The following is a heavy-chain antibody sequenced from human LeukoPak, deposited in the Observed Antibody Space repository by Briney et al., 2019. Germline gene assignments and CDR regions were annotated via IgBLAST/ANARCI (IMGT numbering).Heavy chain of an antibody. Sequence: SVKVSCKASGGTFSSYAISWVRQAPGQGLEWMGGIIPIFGTANYAQKFQGRVTITADKSTSTAYMELSSLRSEDTAVYYCARAAYCGGDCYSDDYWGQGTLVTVSS. CDR2: IIPIFGTA. V-gene: IGHV1-69*06. D-gene: IGHD2-21*02. CDR3: ARAAYCGGDCYSDDY. CDR1: GGTFSSYA. J-gene: IGHJ4*02.